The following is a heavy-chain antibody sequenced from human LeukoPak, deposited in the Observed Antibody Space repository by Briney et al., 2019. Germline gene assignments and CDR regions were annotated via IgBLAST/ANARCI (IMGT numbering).Heavy chain of an antibody. J-gene: IGHJ4*02. Sequence: GASVKVSCKASGYTFTSYGISWVRQAPGQGLEWMGWISAYNGNTNYAQKLQGRVTMTTDTSTSTAYMELRSLRSDDTAVYYCARDMSRYYDFWSGYLIDYWGQGNPGHRLL. D-gene: IGHD3-3*01. CDR1: GYTFTSYG. V-gene: IGHV1-18*01. CDR3: ARDMSRYYDFWSGYLIDY. CDR2: ISAYNGNT.